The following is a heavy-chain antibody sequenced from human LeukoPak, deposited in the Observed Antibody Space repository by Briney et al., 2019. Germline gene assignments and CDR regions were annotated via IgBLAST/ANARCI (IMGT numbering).Heavy chain of an antibody. CDR1: GYTFTSYV. CDR2: INPSGGST. J-gene: IGHJ4*02. Sequence: ASVKVSCKASGYTFTSYVMHWVRQAPGQGLEWMGIINPSGGSTSYAQKFQGRVTMTRDTSTRTVYMELSSLRSEDMAVYYCAMYCSGGSCPSGVYWGQGTLVTVSS. D-gene: IGHD2-15*01. V-gene: IGHV1-46*01. CDR3: AMYCSGGSCPSGVY.